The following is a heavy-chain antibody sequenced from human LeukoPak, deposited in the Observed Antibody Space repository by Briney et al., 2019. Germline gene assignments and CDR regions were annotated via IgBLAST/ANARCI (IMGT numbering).Heavy chain of an antibody. J-gene: IGHJ4*02. CDR1: GFTFSSYW. V-gene: IGHV3-7*01. Sequence: GGSPRLSCAASGFTFSSYWMSWVRQAPGKGLEWVANIKQDGSEKYYVDSVKGRFTISRDNAKNSLYLQMNSLRAEDTAVYYCARVATIFGVVCYYFDYWGQGTLVTVSS. CDR2: IKQDGSEK. D-gene: IGHD3-3*01. CDR3: ARVATIFGVVCYYFDY.